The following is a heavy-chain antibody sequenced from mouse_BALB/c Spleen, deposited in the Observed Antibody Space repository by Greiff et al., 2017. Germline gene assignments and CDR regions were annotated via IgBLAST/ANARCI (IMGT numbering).Heavy chain of an antibody. Sequence: QVQLQQSGAELVKPGASVKLSCKASGYTFTSYYMYWVKQRPGQGLEWIGEINPSNGGTNFNEKFKGKATFTADTSSNTAYMQLSSLTSEDSAVYYCARDTTVGYWGQGTSVTVSS. J-gene: IGHJ4*01. CDR1: GYTFTSYY. D-gene: IGHD1-1*01. CDR2: INPSNGGT. V-gene: IGHV1S81*02. CDR3: ARDTTVGY.